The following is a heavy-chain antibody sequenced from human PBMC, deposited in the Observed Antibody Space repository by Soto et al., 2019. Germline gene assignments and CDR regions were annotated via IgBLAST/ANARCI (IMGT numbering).Heavy chain of an antibody. J-gene: IGHJ4*02. Sequence: ASVKVSCQASGFNFTSSAMQWVRPARGQSLEWIGWIVVGSGNTNYAQKFQERVTITRDMSTSTAYMELSSLRSEDTAVYYCAADIPTTPHAPAVAGLGYWGQGTLVTVSS. V-gene: IGHV1-58*02. CDR2: IVVGSGNT. CDR3: AADIPTTPHAPAVAGLGY. CDR1: GFNFTSSA. D-gene: IGHD2-15*01.